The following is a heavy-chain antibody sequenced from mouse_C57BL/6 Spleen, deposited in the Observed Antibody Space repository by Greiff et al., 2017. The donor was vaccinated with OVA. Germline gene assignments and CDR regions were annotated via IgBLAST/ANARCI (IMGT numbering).Heavy chain of an antibody. D-gene: IGHD1-1*01. CDR2: ISYDGSN. Sequence: ESGPGLVKPSQSLSLTCSVTGYSITSGYYWNWIRQFPGNKLEWMGYISYDGSNNYNPSLKNRISITRDTSKNQFFLKLNSVTTEDTATYYCAREGILLRSFDYWGQGTTLTVSS. V-gene: IGHV3-6*01. J-gene: IGHJ2*01. CDR1: GYSITSGYY. CDR3: AREGILLRSFDY.